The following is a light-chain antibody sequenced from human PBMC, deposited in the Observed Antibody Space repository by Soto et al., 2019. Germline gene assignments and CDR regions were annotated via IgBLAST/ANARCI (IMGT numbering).Light chain of an antibody. J-gene: IGKJ2*01. CDR1: QSVSSSY. Sequence: EIVLTQSPGTLSLYPGERATLSCRSSQSVSSSYLAWYQQKPGQAPRLLIYGASSRATGIPDRFSGSGSGTDFTLTISRLEPEDFAVYYCQQYGSSPPDTFGQGTKLESK. CDR3: QQYGSSPPDT. V-gene: IGKV3-20*01. CDR2: GAS.